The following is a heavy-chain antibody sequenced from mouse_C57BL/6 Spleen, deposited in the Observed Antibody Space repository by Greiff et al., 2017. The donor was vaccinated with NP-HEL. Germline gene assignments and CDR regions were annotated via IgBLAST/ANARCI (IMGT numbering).Heavy chain of an antibody. Sequence: VQLQQPGAELVRPGTSVKLSCKASGYTFTSYWMHWVKQRPGQGLEWIGVIDPSDSYTNYNQKFKGKATLTVDTSSSTAYMQLSSLTSEDSAVYYCARWSTTVVALDYWGQGTTLTVSS. CDR2: IDPSDSYT. J-gene: IGHJ2*01. D-gene: IGHD1-1*01. CDR3: ARWSTTVVALDY. V-gene: IGHV1-59*01. CDR1: GYTFTSYW.